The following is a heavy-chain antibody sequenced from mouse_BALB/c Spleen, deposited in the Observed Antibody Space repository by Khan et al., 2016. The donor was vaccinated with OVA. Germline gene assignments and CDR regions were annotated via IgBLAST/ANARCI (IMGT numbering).Heavy chain of an antibody. CDR1: GYIFTDYN. CDR3: TREWAAWFPY. Sequence: QVRLQQSGAELARPGASVKLSCKASGYIFTDYNINWIRQRTGQGLEWIGEIYPGSDNTYYNERFKSKATLTVDKSSSTAYMHLSSLTSEDYAVYYCTREWAAWFPYWGQGTLVTVSA. CDR2: IYPGSDNT. J-gene: IGHJ3*01. V-gene: IGHV1-77*01.